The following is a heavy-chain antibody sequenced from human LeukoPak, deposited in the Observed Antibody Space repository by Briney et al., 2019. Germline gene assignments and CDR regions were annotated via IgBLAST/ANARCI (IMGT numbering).Heavy chain of an antibody. D-gene: IGHD5-24*01. CDR2: IKPNSGGT. J-gene: IGHJ4*03. V-gene: IGHV1-2*02. CDR3: ARVHVEMAISEEHRFDY. Sequence: SSVKLSCSASGYTFSGDYMHWVRHAPPQGLEWMGWIKPNSGGTNYAQRFQGRVTMTRDTSISTGYMELSRLRSDDTAVYCARVHVEMAISEEHRFDYWGQGTLVTVSS. CDR1: GYTFSGDY.